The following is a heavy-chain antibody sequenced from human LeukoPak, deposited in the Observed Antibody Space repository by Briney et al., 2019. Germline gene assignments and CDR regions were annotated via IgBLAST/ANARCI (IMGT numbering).Heavy chain of an antibody. J-gene: IGHJ5*02. CDR2: IHYSGAT. D-gene: IGHD3-10*01. CDR3: TRKGEHYYDSGKLWPAWFDL. Sequence: PSETLSLTCTVSGGSISNYYWSWIRQPPGRGLEWIDYIHYSGATDYNPSLKSRVTISIDTSKNQVSLKLTSVTAADTAVYYCTRKGEHYYDSGKLWPAWFDLWGQGTLVTVSS. V-gene: IGHV4-59*13. CDR1: GGSISNYY.